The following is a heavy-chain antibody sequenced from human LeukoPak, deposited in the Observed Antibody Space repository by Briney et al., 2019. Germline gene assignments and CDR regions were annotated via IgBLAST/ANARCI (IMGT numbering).Heavy chain of an antibody. Sequence: GGSLRLSCAASGFTFSSYGMHWVRQAPGKGLGWVAFIRYDGSNKYYADSVKGRFTISRDNSKNTLYLQMNSLRAEDTAVYYCAKDFPPYGSGSRNWFDPWGQGTLVTVSS. CDR2: IRYDGSNK. D-gene: IGHD3-10*01. CDR1: GFTFSSYG. V-gene: IGHV3-30*02. CDR3: AKDFPPYGSGSRNWFDP. J-gene: IGHJ5*02.